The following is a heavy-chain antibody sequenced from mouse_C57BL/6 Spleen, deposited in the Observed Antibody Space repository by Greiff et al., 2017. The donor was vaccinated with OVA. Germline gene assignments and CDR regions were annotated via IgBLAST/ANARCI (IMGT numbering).Heavy chain of an antibody. J-gene: IGHJ2*01. CDR3: ARSERDYEYYFDY. D-gene: IGHD2-4*01. CDR2: INPSNGGT. Sequence: QVQLQQPGTELVKPGASVKLSCKASGYTFTSYWMHWVKQRPGQGLEWIGNINPSNGGTNYNEKFKSKATLTVDKSSSTAYMQLSSLTSEDSAVYYSARSERDYEYYFDYWGQGTTLTVSS. V-gene: IGHV1-53*01. CDR1: GYTFTSYW.